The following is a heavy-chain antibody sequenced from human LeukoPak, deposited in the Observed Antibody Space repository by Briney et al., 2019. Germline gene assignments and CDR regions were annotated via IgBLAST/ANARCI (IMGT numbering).Heavy chain of an antibody. CDR2: INSDGSST. CDR3: ANGDSSGYYFTF. V-gene: IGHV3-74*01. J-gene: IGHJ3*01. Sequence: GGSLRLSCAASGFTFSNYWMHWVRQAPGKGLVWVSLINSDGSSTNYADSVKGRFTISRDNSKNTLYLQMNSLRAEDTAVYYCANGDSSGYYFTFWGQGTMVTVSS. CDR1: GFTFSNYW. D-gene: IGHD3-22*01.